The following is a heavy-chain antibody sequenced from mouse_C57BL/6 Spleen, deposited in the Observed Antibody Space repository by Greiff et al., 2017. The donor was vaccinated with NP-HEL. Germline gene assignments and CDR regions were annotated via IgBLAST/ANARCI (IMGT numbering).Heavy chain of an antibody. V-gene: IGHV1-52*01. CDR3: ARDYDGVAY. D-gene: IGHD2-3*01. CDR2: IDPSDSET. J-gene: IGHJ3*01. Sequence: QVQLKQPGAELVRPGSSVKLSCKASGYTFTSYWMHWVKQRPIQGLEWIGNIDPSDSETHYNQKFKDKATLTVDKSSSTAYMQLSSLTSEDSAVYYCARDYDGVAYWGQGTLVTVSA. CDR1: GYTFTSYW.